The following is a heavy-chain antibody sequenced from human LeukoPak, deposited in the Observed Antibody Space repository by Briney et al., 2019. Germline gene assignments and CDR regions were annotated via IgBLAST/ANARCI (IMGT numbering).Heavy chain of an antibody. J-gene: IGHJ4*02. D-gene: IGHD5-12*01. Sequence: APVKVSCKASGYTFTNYYVHWVRQAPGQGLEWMGVINPSGGSTTYAQKFQGRVTMTRDTSTSTVYMELSSLRSEDTAVYFCARSVFRGSLFYWGQGTLVTVSS. CDR1: GYTFTNYY. CDR2: INPSGGST. CDR3: ARSVFRGSLFY. V-gene: IGHV1-46*01.